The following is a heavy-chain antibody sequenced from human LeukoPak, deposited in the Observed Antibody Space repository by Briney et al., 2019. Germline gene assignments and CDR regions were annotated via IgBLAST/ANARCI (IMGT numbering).Heavy chain of an antibody. CDR1: GFTFSTYG. CDR3: ARGKYSFEY. CDR2: ISYDGSNT. J-gene: IGHJ4*02. Sequence: PGGSLRLSCAASGFTFSTYGMHWVRQARGKGLEWVAVISYDGSNTYYADAVKGRFNISRDNSKPTLSLQMHSLRAGATAVYYCARGKYSFEYWGQGTLVTVSS. V-gene: IGHV3-30*03.